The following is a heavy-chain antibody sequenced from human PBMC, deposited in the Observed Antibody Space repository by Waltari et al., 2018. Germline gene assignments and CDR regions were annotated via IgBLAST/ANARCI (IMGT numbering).Heavy chain of an antibody. D-gene: IGHD3-16*02. V-gene: IGHV4-38-2*01. J-gene: IGHJ3*02. CDR2: IYHSGST. Sequence: QVQLQESGPGLVKPSETLSLTCAVSGYSISSGYYWGWIRQPPGKGLEWIGSIYHSGSTYYNPSLKSRVTISVDTSKNQFSLKLSSVTAADTAVYYCARCYSSWYRGSDYIWGSYRHDAFDIWGQGTMVTVSS. CDR3: ARCYSSWYRGSDYIWGSYRHDAFDI. CDR1: GYSISSGYY.